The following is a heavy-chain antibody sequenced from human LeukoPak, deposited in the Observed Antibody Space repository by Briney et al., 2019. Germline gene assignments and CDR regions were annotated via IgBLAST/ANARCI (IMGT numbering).Heavy chain of an antibody. J-gene: IGHJ6*02. CDR2: INPSDGYT. D-gene: IGHD6-19*01. Sequence: APVKVSCKASEYTFTNYYIHWVRQARGQGLEWMGMINPSDGYTRYPQNFQGRVTITRDTSTSIVYMELSSLRSEDTAVYYCARAVAGTRDGMDVWGQGITVTVSS. V-gene: IGHV1-46*01. CDR3: ARAVAGTRDGMDV. CDR1: EYTFTNYY.